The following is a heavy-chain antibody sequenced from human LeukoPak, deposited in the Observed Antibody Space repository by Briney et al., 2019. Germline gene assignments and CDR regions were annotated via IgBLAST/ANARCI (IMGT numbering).Heavy chain of an antibody. CDR1: VGSISSSNW. CDR2: IYHIGIA. D-gene: IGHD1-26*01. J-gene: IGHJ4*02. V-gene: IGHV4-4*02. Sequence: SGTLSLTSAVSVGSISSSNWWSWVRQPPGKALDWIGEIYHIGIANYNPSLKRPVTISVDKSKNQLYLKLSSVTAADKAVYYCARDRLGHATRATSGLDYWGQGTLVTVSS. CDR3: ARDRLGHATRATSGLDY.